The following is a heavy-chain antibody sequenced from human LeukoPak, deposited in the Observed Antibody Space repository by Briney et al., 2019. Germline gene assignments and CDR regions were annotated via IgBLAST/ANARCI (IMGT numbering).Heavy chain of an antibody. CDR1: GFSFSNYW. CDR2: INEDGSHS. D-gene: IGHD6-13*01. Sequence: GGSLRLSCAASGFSFSNYWMTWVRQAPGKGLERVADINEDGSHSYCEDSVKGRFTLSRDNAKNSLFLQMNSLRAEDTAVYYCVKNSGWYCLDYWGQGTLVTVSS. CDR3: VKNSGWYCLDY. V-gene: IGHV3-7*03. J-gene: IGHJ4*02.